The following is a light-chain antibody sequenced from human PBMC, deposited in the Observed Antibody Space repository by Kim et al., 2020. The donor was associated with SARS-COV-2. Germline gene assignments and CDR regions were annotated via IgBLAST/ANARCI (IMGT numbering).Light chain of an antibody. V-gene: IGKV3-20*01. Sequence: GERATPACTANQSANSRYFAWYQHKPGQAPRLLIYGATSRATGIPDRFSGSESGTDFTLTISRLEPEDFAVYYCQQYVSTPPLYAFGQGTKLEI. J-gene: IGKJ2*01. CDR3: QQYVSTPPLYA. CDR2: GAT. CDR1: QSANSRY.